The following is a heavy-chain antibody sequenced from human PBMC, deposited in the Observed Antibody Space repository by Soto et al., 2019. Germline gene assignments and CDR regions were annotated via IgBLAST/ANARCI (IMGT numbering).Heavy chain of an antibody. D-gene: IGHD3-9*01. Sequence: VSVKVSCKASGYTFTGYYMHWVRQAPGQGLEWMGWINPNSGGTNYAQKFQGWVTMTRDTSISTAYMELSRLRSDDTAVYYCARFRGATATFDGYYGMDVWGQGTTVTVSS. CDR1: GYTFTGYY. V-gene: IGHV1-2*04. CDR2: INPNSGGT. CDR3: ARFRGATATFDGYYGMDV. J-gene: IGHJ6*02.